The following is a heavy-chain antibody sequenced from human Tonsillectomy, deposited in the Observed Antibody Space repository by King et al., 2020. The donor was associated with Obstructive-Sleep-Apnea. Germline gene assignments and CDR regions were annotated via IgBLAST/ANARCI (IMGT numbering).Heavy chain of an antibody. J-gene: IGHJ6*02. D-gene: IGHD1-1*01. CDR3: ARVEETIYYYYGMDV. CDR2: MYTSGST. Sequence: QLQESGPGLVEPSETLSLTCSVSGASVSSFYWSWIRQPAGKGLEWIGRMYTSGSTDSNPSLKSRVTMSVYTSKKHFSLKLTSVTAADTAVYYCARVEETIYYYYGMDVWGQGTTVTVPS. CDR1: GASVSSFY. V-gene: IGHV4-4*07.